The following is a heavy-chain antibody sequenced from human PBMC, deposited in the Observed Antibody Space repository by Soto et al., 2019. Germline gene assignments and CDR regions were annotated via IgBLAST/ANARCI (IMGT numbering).Heavy chain of an antibody. V-gene: IGHV4-39*01. J-gene: IGHJ3*02. CDR2: IYYSGTT. D-gene: IGHD3-3*01. Sequence: NPSETLSLTCTVSGGSMSSSSSYYWGWIRQPPGKGLEWIGTIYYSGTTNYNPTLKSRVTISVDTSKNQFSLKPSSVTAAGTAVYYCARHGAFGVVNDAFDIWGQGTMVTVSS. CDR1: GGSMSSSSSYY. CDR3: ARHGAFGVVNDAFDI.